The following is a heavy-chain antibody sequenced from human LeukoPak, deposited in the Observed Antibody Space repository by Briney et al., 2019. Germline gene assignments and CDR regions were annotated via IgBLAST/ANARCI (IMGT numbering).Heavy chain of an antibody. CDR2: INIDGSTT. D-gene: IGHD6-13*01. CDR3: ARGALAAAGDY. J-gene: IGHJ4*02. CDR1: GFSFSSYW. Sequence: GGSLRLSCAASGFSFSSYWMHWVRQAPGKGLVWVSRINIDGSTTNYADSVKGRFTISRDNAKNTLYLQMNSLRAEDTAVYYCARGALAAAGDYWGQGTLVTVSS. V-gene: IGHV3-74*01.